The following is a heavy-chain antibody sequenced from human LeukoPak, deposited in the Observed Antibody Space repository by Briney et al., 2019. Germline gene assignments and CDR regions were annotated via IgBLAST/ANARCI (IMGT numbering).Heavy chain of an antibody. Sequence: GGSLRLSCAASVFTLSGHSMSWVRQALGKGREWVSLIFASGSTTKYADSVKGRFTVSRDNSKNTLYLQMNSLRAEGTAVYYCAKDLRPDGINDFDHWGQGTLVTVSS. V-gene: IGHV3-23*05. D-gene: IGHD1-1*01. CDR1: VFTLSGHS. J-gene: IGHJ4*02. CDR3: AKDLRPDGINDFDH. CDR2: IFASGSTT.